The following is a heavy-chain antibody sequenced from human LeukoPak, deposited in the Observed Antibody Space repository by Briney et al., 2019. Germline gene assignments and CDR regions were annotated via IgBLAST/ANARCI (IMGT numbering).Heavy chain of an antibody. CDR2: IWYDGSNT. Sequence: GGSLRLSCAASGFTFSNFAIHWVRQAPGKGLEWVALIWYDGSNTYYAGSVRGRFTISRDNSKSTLWLQMNSLRAEDTALYYCARVFGAWSFKGGFDIWGPGTMVTVSS. V-gene: IGHV3-33*01. J-gene: IGHJ3*02. CDR1: GFTFSNFA. D-gene: IGHD3-10*01. CDR3: ARVFGAWSFKGGFDI.